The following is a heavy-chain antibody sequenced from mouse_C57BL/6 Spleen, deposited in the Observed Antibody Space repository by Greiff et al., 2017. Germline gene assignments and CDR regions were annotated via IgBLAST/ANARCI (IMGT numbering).Heavy chain of an antibody. CDR3: ASGEGAGPWFAY. J-gene: IGHJ3*01. CDR1: GYTFTDYY. Sequence: VQLQQSGPELVKPGASVKISCKASGYTFTDYYMNWVKQSHGKSLEWIGDINPNNGGTRYNQKFKGKATLTVDKSASTAYMELRSLTSEDSAVYYCASGEGAGPWFAYWGQGTLVTVSA. D-gene: IGHD4-1*01. V-gene: IGHV1-26*01. CDR2: INPNNGGT.